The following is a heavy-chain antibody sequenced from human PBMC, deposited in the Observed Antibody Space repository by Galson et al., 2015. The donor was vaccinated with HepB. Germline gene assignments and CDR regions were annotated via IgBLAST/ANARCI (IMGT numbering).Heavy chain of an antibody. J-gene: IGHJ3*02. CDR1: GDSISSGDYS. CDR2: INYSEST. D-gene: IGHD2-15*01. Sequence: TLSLTCTVSGDSISSGDYSWSWIRQHPGKGLEWIGYINYSESTYHNPSLKSRVSMSVDTSKNQFSLNLSSVTAADTAVYYCARVACSGGSCYSPESAFDIWGQGTMVTVSS. V-gene: IGHV4-31*03. CDR3: ARVACSGGSCYSPESAFDI.